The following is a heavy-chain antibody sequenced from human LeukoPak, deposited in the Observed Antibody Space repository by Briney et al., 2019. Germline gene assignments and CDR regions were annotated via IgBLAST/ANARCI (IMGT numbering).Heavy chain of an antibody. V-gene: IGHV3-23*01. J-gene: IGHJ4*02. CDR1: GFTFTTYA. CDR2: ISAGGSST. D-gene: IGHD3-10*01. CDR3: ARGGTMYYGSGNFDY. Sequence: GGSLRLSCAAPGFTFTTYAMNWVRQTPGKGLEWVSGISAGGSSTDYADSVKGRFTISRDNSKNTLYLEMNSLRAEDTAVYYCARGGTMYYGSGNFDYWGQGTLLTASS.